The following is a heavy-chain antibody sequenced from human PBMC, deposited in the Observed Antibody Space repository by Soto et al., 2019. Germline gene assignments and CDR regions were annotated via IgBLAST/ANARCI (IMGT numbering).Heavy chain of an antibody. CDR1: GFTFSSYA. D-gene: IGHD3-10*01. CDR2: ISGSGGST. Sequence: GGSLRLSCAASGFTFSSYAMSWVRQAPGKGLEWVSAISGSGGSTYYADSVKGRFTISRDNSKNTLYLQMNSLRAEDTAVYYCAKLGSKLYGSGSYYPARPYYYYGMDVWGQGTTVTVSS. J-gene: IGHJ6*02. V-gene: IGHV3-23*01. CDR3: AKLGSKLYGSGSYYPARPYYYYGMDV.